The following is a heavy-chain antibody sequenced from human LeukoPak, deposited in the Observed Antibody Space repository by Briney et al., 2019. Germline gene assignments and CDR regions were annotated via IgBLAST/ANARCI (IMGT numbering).Heavy chain of an antibody. CDR2: IIPILGIA. Sequence: ASVKVSCKASGGTFSSYVISWVRQAPGQGLEWMGRIIPILGIANYAQKFQGRVTITADKSTSTAYMELSSLRSEDTAVYYCARGGYYLGAFDIWGQGTMVTVSS. CDR1: GGTFSSYV. CDR3: ARGGYYLGAFDI. V-gene: IGHV1-69*04. J-gene: IGHJ3*02. D-gene: IGHD3-22*01.